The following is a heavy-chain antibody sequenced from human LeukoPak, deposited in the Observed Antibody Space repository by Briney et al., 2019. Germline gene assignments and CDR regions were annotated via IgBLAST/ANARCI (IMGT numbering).Heavy chain of an antibody. D-gene: IGHD4-17*01. V-gene: IGHV3-30-3*01. J-gene: IGHJ6*02. CDR2: ISYDGTKK. CDR1: GFTFSDYA. Sequence: GGSLRLSCAASGFTFSDYAIYWVRQAPGKGLEWVAAISYDGTKKFYADPVKGRFTISRDNSKNTLYLQMNSLRVEDTAVYSCARDTVTYSYYGMAVWGQGTTVTVSS. CDR3: ARDTVTYSYYGMAV.